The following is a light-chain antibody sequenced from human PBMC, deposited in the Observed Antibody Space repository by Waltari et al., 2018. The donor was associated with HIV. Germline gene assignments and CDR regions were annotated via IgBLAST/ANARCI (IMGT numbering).Light chain of an antibody. J-gene: IGKJ2*01. Sequence: DIQMTQSPSSLSASVGDRVTITCRASQSISSYLNWYQQKPGKAPKLLIYAASSLQSGVPSRFSGSGSGIDFTLTISSLQPEDFATYYCQQSYSTLPGTFGQGTKLEIK. V-gene: IGKV1-39*01. CDR3: QQSYSTLPGT. CDR2: AAS. CDR1: QSISSY.